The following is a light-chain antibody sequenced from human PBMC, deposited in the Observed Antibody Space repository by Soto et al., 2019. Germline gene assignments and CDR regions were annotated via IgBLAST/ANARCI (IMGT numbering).Light chain of an antibody. V-gene: IGLV9-49*01. J-gene: IGLJ1*01. CDR2: VGTGGIVG. Sequence: QSVLTQPPSASASLGASVTLTCTLSSGYSNYKVDWYQQRPGKGPRFVMRVGTGGIVGSKGDGIPHRFSGLGSGLNRYLTIKNIQEEDESDYHCGADHGSGSNFAYVFGTGTKLTVL. CDR3: GADHGSGSNFAYV. CDR1: SGYSNYK.